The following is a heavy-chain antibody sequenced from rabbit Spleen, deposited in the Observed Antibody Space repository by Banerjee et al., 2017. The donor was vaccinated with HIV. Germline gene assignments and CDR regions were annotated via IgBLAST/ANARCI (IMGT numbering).Heavy chain of an antibody. Sequence: QEQLVESGGGLVQPGGSLKLSCKASGFDFSNYGVSWVRQTPGKGLEWIGYIEPIFGRTYYASWVDGRFTISSHNAQNTLYLQLNSLTAADTATYFCVRYYIFYGMDLWGPGTLVTVS. V-gene: IGHV1S47*01. J-gene: IGHJ6*01. D-gene: IGHD4-1*01. CDR2: IEPIFGRT. CDR3: VRYYIFYGMDL. CDR1: GFDFSNYG.